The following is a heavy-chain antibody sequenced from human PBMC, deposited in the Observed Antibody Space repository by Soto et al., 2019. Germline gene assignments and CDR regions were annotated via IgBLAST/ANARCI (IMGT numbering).Heavy chain of an antibody. J-gene: IGHJ6*02. D-gene: IGHD6-6*01. CDR1: GVTFSSYG. Sequence: PGGSPRLSCAASGVTFSSYGMHWVGQAPGKGLEWVALIWYDGTNKYYVDSVKGRFTISRDSSKNTLYLQMNSLRAEDTAVYYCARGDGSSYYYYYAMDVWGQGTTGTGSS. CDR3: ARGDGSSYYYYYAMDV. V-gene: IGHV3-33*01. CDR2: IWYDGTNK.